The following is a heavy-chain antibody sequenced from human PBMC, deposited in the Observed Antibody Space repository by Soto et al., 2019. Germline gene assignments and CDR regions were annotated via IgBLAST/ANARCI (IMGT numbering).Heavy chain of an antibody. CDR1: GFTFSSYA. CDR3: AREGITMGRGKRPFDY. Sequence: QVQLVESGGGVVQPGRSLRLSCAASGFTFSSYAMHWVRQAPGKGLEWVAVISYDGSNKYYADSVKGRFTISRDNSKNTLYLQMNSLRAEDTAVYYCAREGITMGRGKRPFDYWGQGTLVTVSS. CDR2: ISYDGSNK. J-gene: IGHJ4*02. D-gene: IGHD3-10*01. V-gene: IGHV3-30-3*01.